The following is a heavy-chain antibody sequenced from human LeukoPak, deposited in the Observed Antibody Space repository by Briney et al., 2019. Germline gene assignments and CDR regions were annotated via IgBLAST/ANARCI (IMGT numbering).Heavy chain of an antibody. D-gene: IGHD3-10*01. V-gene: IGHV3-15*01. CDR2: IKSKIDGGTT. J-gene: IGHJ4*02. CDR1: GGSISSTNW. CDR3: ATEFFGSFNY. Sequence: PSGTLSLTCGVSGGSISSTNWWSWVRQAPGKGLEWIGHIKSKIDGGTTDYAAPVKGRLTISRDDSKNTLYLQMNSLRMEDTAVYYCATEFFGSFNYWGQGSLVTVSS.